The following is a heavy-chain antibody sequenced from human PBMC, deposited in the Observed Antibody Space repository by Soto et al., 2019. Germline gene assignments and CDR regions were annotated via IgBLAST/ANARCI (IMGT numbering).Heavy chain of an antibody. Sequence: ASVKVSCKASGYTFTSYGISWVRQAPGQGLEWMGWISAYNGNTNYAQKLQGRVTMTTDTSTSTAYMEQRSLRSDDMVVYYCARDSSGWYYRSNFDYWGQGTLVTVSS. J-gene: IGHJ4*02. V-gene: IGHV1-18*03. CDR1: GYTFTSYG. CDR2: ISAYNGNT. CDR3: ARDSSGWYYRSNFDY. D-gene: IGHD6-19*01.